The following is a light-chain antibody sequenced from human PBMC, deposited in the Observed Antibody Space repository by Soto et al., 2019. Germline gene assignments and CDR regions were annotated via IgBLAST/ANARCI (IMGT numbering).Light chain of an antibody. J-gene: IGLJ1*01. V-gene: IGLV2-8*01. CDR2: EVS. Sequence: ALTQPPSASGSPGQSVTISCTGTSSDVGGYNYVSWYQQNPGKAPKLMIYEVSKRPSGVPDRFSGSKSGNTASLTVSGLQAEDEADYYCSSYAGSNNPPYVFGTGTKVTVL. CDR3: SSYAGSNNPPYV. CDR1: SSDVGGYNY.